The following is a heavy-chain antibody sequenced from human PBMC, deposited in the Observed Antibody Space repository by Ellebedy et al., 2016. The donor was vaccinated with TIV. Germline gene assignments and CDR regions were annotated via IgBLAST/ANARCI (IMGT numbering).Heavy chain of an antibody. V-gene: IGHV3-7*01. Sequence: GESLKISCAASGFNFRSYWMAWVRQAPGKGLEWVAKIRQEGDEIYYVESVKGRFTISRDNAKNSLFLQMNSLRVEDTAVYYCARQASYGDYEVQVNHWFDPWGQGTLVTVSS. D-gene: IGHD4-17*01. CDR3: ARQASYGDYEVQVNHWFDP. CDR1: GFNFRSYW. J-gene: IGHJ5*02. CDR2: IRQEGDEI.